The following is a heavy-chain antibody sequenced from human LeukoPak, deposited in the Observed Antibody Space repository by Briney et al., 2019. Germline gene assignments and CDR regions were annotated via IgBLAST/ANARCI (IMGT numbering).Heavy chain of an antibody. D-gene: IGHD2-15*01. CDR3: ARVPLGWVATLYYFDY. CDR2: INHSGST. Sequence: KTSETLSLTCAVYGGSFSGYYWSWIRQPPGKGLEWIGEINHSGSTNYNPSLKSRVTISVDTSKNQFSLKLSSVTAADTAVYYCARVPLGWVATLYYFDYWGQGTLVTVSS. CDR1: GGSFSGYY. V-gene: IGHV4-34*01. J-gene: IGHJ4*02.